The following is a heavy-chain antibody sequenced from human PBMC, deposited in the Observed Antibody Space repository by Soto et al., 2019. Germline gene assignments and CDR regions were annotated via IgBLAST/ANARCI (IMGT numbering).Heavy chain of an antibody. D-gene: IGHD5-12*01. Sequence: PGGSLRLSCAASGFTFSSYSMNWVRQAPGKGLEWVSSISSSSSYIYYADSVKGRFTISRDNAKNSLYLQMNSLRAEDTAVYYCARDGLGATNYFDYSGQGTLVTVSS. CDR3: ARDGLGATNYFDY. CDR2: ISSSSSYI. V-gene: IGHV3-21*01. J-gene: IGHJ4*02. CDR1: GFTFSSYS.